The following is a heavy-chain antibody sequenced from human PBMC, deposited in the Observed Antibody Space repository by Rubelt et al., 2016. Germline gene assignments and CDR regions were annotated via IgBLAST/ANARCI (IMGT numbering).Heavy chain of an antibody. CDR2: IDHSGNT. D-gene: IGHD1-26*01. Sequence: SGGGLVQPGGSLRLSCTASGLIFTDYWFHWVRQAPGKGLEWLGEIDHSGNTDYIPSLKSRVSISVDTSKKQISLKMSSVTAADTAVYYCARHDTGSFLFDFWGQGTRVTVSS. J-gene: IGHJ4*02. CDR3: ARHDTGSFLFDF. CDR1: GLIFTDYW. V-gene: IGHV4-34*01.